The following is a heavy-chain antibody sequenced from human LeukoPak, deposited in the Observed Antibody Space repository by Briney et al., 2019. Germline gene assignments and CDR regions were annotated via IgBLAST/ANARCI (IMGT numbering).Heavy chain of an antibody. CDR2: ISAYNGNT. D-gene: IGHD5-24*01. CDR1: GYTFTSNG. Sequence: SVKVSCKASGYTFTSNGISWVRQAPGQGLEWMGWISAYNGNTNYAQKLQGRVTMTTDTSTSTAYMELKSLRSDDTAVYYWARKSGDAYNYYWGQGTLVTVSS. V-gene: IGHV1-18*01. CDR3: ARKSGDAYNYY. J-gene: IGHJ4*02.